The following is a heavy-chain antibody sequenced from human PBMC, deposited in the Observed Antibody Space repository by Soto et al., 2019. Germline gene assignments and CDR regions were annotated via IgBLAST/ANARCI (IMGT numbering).Heavy chain of an antibody. J-gene: IGHJ4*02. CDR3: ARGLVQEPGVFDF. Sequence: QVQLVQSGAEVKKPGSSVKVSCKPSGGTFNGYIITWVRQAPGQGLEWIGGIIFTFNTANYAEKFQGTVSLSADQGTSTAYMELTSLTSEDTAVFYCARGLVQEPGVFDFWGQGTLVSVSS. V-gene: IGHV1-69*01. CDR2: IIFTFNTA. CDR1: GGTFNGYI. D-gene: IGHD3-16*01.